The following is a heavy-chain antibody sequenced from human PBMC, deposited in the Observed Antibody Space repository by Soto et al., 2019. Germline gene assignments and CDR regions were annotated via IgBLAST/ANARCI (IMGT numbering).Heavy chain of an antibody. CDR2: ISSSGSTI. V-gene: IGHV3-48*03. CDR3: ARDSLMVRGISDFGY. J-gene: IGHJ4*02. D-gene: IGHD3-10*01. Sequence: GSLRLSCAASGFTFSSYEMNWVRQAPGKGLEWVSYISSSGSTIYYADSVKGRFTISRDNDKNSLYLQMNSLRAEDTAVYYCARDSLMVRGISDFGYWGQGTLVTVSS. CDR1: GFTFSSYE.